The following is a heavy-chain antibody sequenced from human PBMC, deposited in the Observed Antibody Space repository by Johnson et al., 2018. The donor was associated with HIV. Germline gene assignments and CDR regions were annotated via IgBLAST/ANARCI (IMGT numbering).Heavy chain of an antibody. J-gene: IGHJ3*02. V-gene: IGHV3-20*04. CDR3: ASRGSGGSWAPGAFDI. CDR1: GFTFDDYG. CDR2: INWNGGST. D-gene: IGHD2-15*01. Sequence: EVQLVESGGGVVRPGGSLRLSCAASGFTFDDYGMSWVRHAPGKGLEWVSGINWNGGSTGYADSVKGRFTISRDNSKNTLYLQMNSLRAEDTAVYYCASRGSGGSWAPGAFDIWGQGTMVTVSS.